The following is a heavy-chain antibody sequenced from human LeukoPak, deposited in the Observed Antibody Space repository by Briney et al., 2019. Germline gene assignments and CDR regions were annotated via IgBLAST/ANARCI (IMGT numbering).Heavy chain of an antibody. Sequence: PGGSLRLSCAASGFTFSNAWMSWVRQAPGKGLEWVGRIKSKTDGGTTDYAAPVKGRFTISRDDSKNTLYLQMNSLKTEDTAVYYCTTDWYSSGWAPDYYYMDVWGKGTTVTVSS. J-gene: IGHJ6*03. CDR3: TTDWYSSGWAPDYYYMDV. CDR1: GFTFSNAW. D-gene: IGHD6-19*01. CDR2: IKSKTDGGTT. V-gene: IGHV3-15*01.